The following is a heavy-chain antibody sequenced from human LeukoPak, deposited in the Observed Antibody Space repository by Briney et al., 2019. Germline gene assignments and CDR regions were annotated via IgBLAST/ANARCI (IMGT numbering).Heavy chain of an antibody. J-gene: IGHJ6*02. CDR2: ISDSGGST. CDR3: AKEYVAGSFYYYGMDV. CDR1: GFTFSSYA. Sequence: PGGSLRLSCAASGFTFSSYAMSWVRQAPGKGLEWVSVISDSGGSTDYADSVKGRFTISRDNSKNTLYLEMNSLRAEDRAVYYCAKEYVAGSFYYYGMDVWGQGTTVTVSS. D-gene: IGHD6-19*01. V-gene: IGHV3-23*01.